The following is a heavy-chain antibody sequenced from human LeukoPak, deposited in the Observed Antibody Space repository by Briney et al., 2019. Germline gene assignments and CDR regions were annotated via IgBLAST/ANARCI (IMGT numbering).Heavy chain of an antibody. Sequence: PGRSLRLSCAASGFSFNSYTMNWVREAPGKGLEWVSTISPVSSYAWYAESVKGRFTISRDNPKNSLYLQMDSLRAEDTAVYYCVRDVSRRIGMDVWGQGTTVAVSS. CDR1: GFSFNSYT. D-gene: IGHD2/OR15-2a*01. CDR2: ISPVSSYA. J-gene: IGHJ6*02. V-gene: IGHV3-21*01. CDR3: VRDVSRRIGMDV.